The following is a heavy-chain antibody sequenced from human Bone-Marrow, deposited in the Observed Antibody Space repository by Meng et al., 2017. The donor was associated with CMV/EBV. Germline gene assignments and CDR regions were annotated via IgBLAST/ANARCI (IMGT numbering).Heavy chain of an antibody. D-gene: IGHD6-13*01. CDR2: IYYSGST. CDR1: GGSISSYY. CDR3: ARGGGPDSSSWYWGYYYGMDV. Sequence: SETLSLTCTVSGGSISSYYWSWIRQPPGKGLEWIGYIYYSGSTNYNPSLKSRVTISVDTSKNQFSLKLSSVTAADTAVYYCARGGGPDSSSWYWGYYYGMDVWGQGTTVTVSS. J-gene: IGHJ6*02. V-gene: IGHV4-59*12.